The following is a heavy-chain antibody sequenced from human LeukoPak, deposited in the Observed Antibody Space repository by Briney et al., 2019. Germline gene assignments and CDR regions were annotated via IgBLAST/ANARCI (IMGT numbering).Heavy chain of an antibody. CDR2: IYTSGST. D-gene: IGHD2-2*01. V-gene: IGHV4-61*02. Sequence: TLSLTCTVSGGSISSGSYYWSWIRQPAGKGLEWIGRIYTSGSTNYNPSLKSRVTISVDTSKNQFSLKLSSVTAADTAVYYCARDTCSSTSCYPPSGDAFDIWGQGTMVTVSS. CDR1: GGSISSGSYY. J-gene: IGHJ3*02. CDR3: ARDTCSSTSCYPPSGDAFDI.